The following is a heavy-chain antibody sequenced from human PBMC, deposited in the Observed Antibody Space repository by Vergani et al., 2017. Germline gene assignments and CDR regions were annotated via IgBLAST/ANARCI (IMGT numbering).Heavy chain of an antibody. CDR1: GGTFSSYA. D-gene: IGHD2-21*02. V-gene: IGHV1-69*13. Sequence: QVQLVQSGAEVKKPGSSVKVSCKASGGTFSSYAISWVRQAPGQGLEWMGRIIPIFGTANYAQKFQGRVTITADESTSTAYMELSSLRSEDTAVYYCAGLGGAYCGGDCSSNWFDPWGQGTLVTVSS. J-gene: IGHJ5*02. CDR2: IIPIFGTA. CDR3: AGLGGAYCGGDCSSNWFDP.